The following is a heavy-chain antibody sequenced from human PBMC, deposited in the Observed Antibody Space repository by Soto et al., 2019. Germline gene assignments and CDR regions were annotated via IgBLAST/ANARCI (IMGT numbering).Heavy chain of an antibody. CDR1: GYTFTGYY. D-gene: IGHD1-7*01. CDR2: INPNSGGT. V-gene: IGHV1-2*02. CDR3: ARSDTGTLDYYGMDV. J-gene: IGHJ6*02. Sequence: QVPLVQSGAEVKKPGASVKVSCKASGYTFTGYYMHWVRQAPGQGLEWMGWINPNSGGTNYAQKFQGRVTMTRDTSISTAYMELSRLRSDDTAVYYCARSDTGTLDYYGMDVWGQGTTVTVSS.